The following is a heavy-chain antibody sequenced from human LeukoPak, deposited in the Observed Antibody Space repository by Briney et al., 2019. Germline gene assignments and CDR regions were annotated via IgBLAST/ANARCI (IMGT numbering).Heavy chain of an antibody. CDR2: IYSGGST. J-gene: IGHJ4*02. CDR3: ARDDNWNDRSFDY. D-gene: IGHD1-1*01. Sequence: GGSLRLSCGTSGFTFSSYAMSWVRQAPGKGLEWVSVIYSGGSTYYADSVKGRFTISRDNSKNTLYLQMNSLRAEDTAVYYCARDDNWNDRSFDYWGQGTLVTVSS. V-gene: IGHV3-53*01. CDR1: GFTFSSYA.